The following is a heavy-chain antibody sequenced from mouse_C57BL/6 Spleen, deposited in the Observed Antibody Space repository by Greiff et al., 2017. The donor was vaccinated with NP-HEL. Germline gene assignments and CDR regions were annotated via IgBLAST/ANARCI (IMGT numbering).Heavy chain of an antibody. J-gene: IGHJ2*01. CDR3: ARDRRQLRDYFDY. Sequence: VQLKESGGGLVKPGGSLKLSCAASGFTFSSYAMSWVRQTPEKRPEWVATISDGGSYTYYPDNVKGRFTISRDNAKNNLYLQMSHLKSEDTAMYYCARDRRQLRDYFDYWGQGTTLTVSS. CDR2: ISDGGSYT. CDR1: GFTFSSYA. V-gene: IGHV5-4*01. D-gene: IGHD3-2*02.